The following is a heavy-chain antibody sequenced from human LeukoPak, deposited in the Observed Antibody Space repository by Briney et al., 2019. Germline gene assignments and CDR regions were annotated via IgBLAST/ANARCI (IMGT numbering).Heavy chain of an antibody. Sequence: GGSLRLSCAASGFTFSSFGMHWVRQAPGKGLEWVAVIRNGGTNEYYADSVKGRFTISRDNSKNTLSLLMNGLRVEDTAVYYCARDQHYYVLTAFGLDVWGQGTPVTVSS. D-gene: IGHD3-9*01. CDR3: ARDQHYYVLTAFGLDV. CDR1: GFTFSSFG. J-gene: IGHJ6*02. V-gene: IGHV3-30*02. CDR2: IRNGGTNE.